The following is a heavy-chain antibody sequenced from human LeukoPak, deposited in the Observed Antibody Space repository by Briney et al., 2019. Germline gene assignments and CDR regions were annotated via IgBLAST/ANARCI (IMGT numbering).Heavy chain of an antibody. D-gene: IGHD6-13*01. Sequence: GASVKVSCKTSGYTFTNYDINWVRQATGQGLEWMGWMNPNSGNTGYAQKFQGRVTMTRNTSISTAYMELSSLRSEDTAVYYCARGYRVAAAGTVKTPAGYWGQGTLVTVSS. CDR2: MNPNSGNT. J-gene: IGHJ4*02. V-gene: IGHV1-8*02. CDR3: ARGYRVAAAGTVKTPAGY. CDR1: GYTFTNYD.